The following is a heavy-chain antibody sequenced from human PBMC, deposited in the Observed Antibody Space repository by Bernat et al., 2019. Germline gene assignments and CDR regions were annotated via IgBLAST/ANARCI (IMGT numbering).Heavy chain of an antibody. D-gene: IGHD3-10*01. J-gene: IGHJ6*03. CDR3: TRVFGYYYHYLDV. CDR2: IRNLAYGGTP. Sequence: EVHLVESGGGLVQLGRSLRLSCSGSGFIFDDYGMNWVRQAPGKGLEWVGVIRNLAYGGTPEYAASVKGRFNISRDDSKSIVYLQMNSLKTEDTAVYYCTRVFGYYYHYLDVWGKGTTVTVSS. V-gene: IGHV3-49*04. CDR1: GFIFDDYG.